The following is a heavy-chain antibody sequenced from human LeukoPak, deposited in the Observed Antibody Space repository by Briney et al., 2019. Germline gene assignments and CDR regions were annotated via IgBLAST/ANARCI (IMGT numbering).Heavy chain of an antibody. CDR1: GGSISSGGYY. CDR2: IYYSGST. J-gene: IGHJ4*02. Sequence: PSETLSLTCTVSGGSISSGGYYWSWIRQHPGKGLEWIGYIYYSGSTNYNPSLKSRVTISVDTSKNQFSLKLSSVTAADTAVYYCARGAKYDYVWGSYRSGFDYWGQGTLVTVSS. CDR3: ARGAKYDYVWGSYRSGFDY. V-gene: IGHV4-61*08. D-gene: IGHD3-16*02.